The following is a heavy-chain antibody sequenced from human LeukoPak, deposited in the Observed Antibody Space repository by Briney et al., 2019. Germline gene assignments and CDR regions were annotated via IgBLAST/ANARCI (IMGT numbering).Heavy chain of an antibody. CDR2: IHTSSDYV. CDR3: TRKSAPFDL. D-gene: IGHD3-3*01. CDR1: GFTFSSYS. J-gene: IGHJ4*02. V-gene: IGHV3-21*01. Sequence: PGGSLRLSCAASGFTFSSYSMNWVRQAPGKGLEWVSSIHTSSDYVYYADSVKGRFISSRDNAKNSLYLQMNSLRVEDTGVYYCTRKSAPFDLWGQGILVTVSS.